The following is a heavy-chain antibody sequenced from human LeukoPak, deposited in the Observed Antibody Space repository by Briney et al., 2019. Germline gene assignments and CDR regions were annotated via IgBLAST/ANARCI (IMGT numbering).Heavy chain of an antibody. V-gene: IGHV4-38-2*01. Sequence: PSETLSLTCAVSGYSISSGYYWGWIRQPPGKGLEWIGSIYQSGSTYYNPSLKSRVTISVDTSKNQFSLKLSSVTAADTAVYYCARAPITMVRGVILNWFDPWGQGTLVTVSS. CDR1: GYSISSGYY. D-gene: IGHD3-10*01. J-gene: IGHJ5*02. CDR3: ARAPITMVRGVILNWFDP. CDR2: IYQSGST.